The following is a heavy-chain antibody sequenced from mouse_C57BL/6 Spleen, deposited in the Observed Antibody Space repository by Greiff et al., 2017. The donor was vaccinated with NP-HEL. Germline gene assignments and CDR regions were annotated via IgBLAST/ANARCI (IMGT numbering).Heavy chain of an antibody. CDR1: GFSFNTYA. CDR3: VRHLHYGGYAMDY. J-gene: IGHJ4*01. Sequence: EVHLVESGGGLVQPKGSLKLSCAASGFSFNTYAMNWVRQAPGKGLEWVARIRSKSNNYATYYADSVKDRFTISRDDSESMLYLQMNNLKTEDTAMYYCVRHLHYGGYAMDYWGQGTSVTVSS. D-gene: IGHD1-2*01. CDR2: IRSKSNNYAT. V-gene: IGHV10-1*01.